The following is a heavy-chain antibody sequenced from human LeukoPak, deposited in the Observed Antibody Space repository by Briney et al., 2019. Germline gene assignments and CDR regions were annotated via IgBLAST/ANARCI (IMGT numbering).Heavy chain of an antibody. Sequence: RGESLKISCKGSGYSFTSYWIGWVRQMPGKGLEWMGIIYPGDSDTRYSPSFQGQVTISADKSISTAYLQWSSLKASDTAMYYCARMGYSGYSPHYFDYWGQGTLVTVSS. CDR2: IYPGDSDT. V-gene: IGHV5-51*01. CDR3: ARMGYSGYSPHYFDY. CDR1: GYSFTSYW. J-gene: IGHJ4*02. D-gene: IGHD5-12*01.